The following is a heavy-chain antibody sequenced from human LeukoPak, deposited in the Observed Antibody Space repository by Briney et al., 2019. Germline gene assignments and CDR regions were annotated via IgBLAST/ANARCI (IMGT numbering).Heavy chain of an antibody. J-gene: IGHJ6*03. D-gene: IGHD5/OR15-5a*01. CDR1: GFMFNNYA. CDR2: ITGGGDDT. V-gene: IGHV3-23*01. CDR3: AKGVRLSSIYYMDV. Sequence: GGSPRPSCAASGFMFNNYAMRWVRQAPGKDLEWVSTITGGGDDTYSADSVRGRFTISRDNSKNTLSLQMHSLRVEDTAVYYCAKGVRLSSIYYMDVSAKGTTATVSS.